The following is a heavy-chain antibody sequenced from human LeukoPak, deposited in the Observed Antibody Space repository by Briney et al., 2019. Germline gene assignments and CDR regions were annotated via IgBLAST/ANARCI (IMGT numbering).Heavy chain of an antibody. D-gene: IGHD2-15*01. J-gene: IGHJ6*03. CDR2: TNPNSGGT. Sequence: ASVKVSCKASGYTFTGYYMHWVRQAPGQGLEWMGWTNPNSGGTNYAQKFQGRVTMTRDTSISTAYMELSRLRSEDTAVYYCASYPSGYCSGGSCYSGSIYYYYMDVWGKGTTVTISS. CDR3: ASYPSGYCSGGSCYSGSIYYYYMDV. CDR1: GYTFTGYY. V-gene: IGHV1-2*02.